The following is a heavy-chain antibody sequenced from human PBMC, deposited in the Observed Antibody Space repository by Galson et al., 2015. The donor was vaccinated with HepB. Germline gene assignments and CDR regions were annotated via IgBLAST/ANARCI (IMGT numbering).Heavy chain of an antibody. V-gene: IGHV1-69*13. J-gene: IGHJ6*02. Sequence: SVKVSCKASGGTFSSYAISWVRQAPGQGLEWMGGITPIFGTANYAQKFQGRVTITADESTSTAYMELSSLRSEDTAVYYCARVSRATSSPRYYYYYGMDVWGQGTPVTVSS. CDR1: GGTFSSYA. D-gene: IGHD2-2*01. CDR2: ITPIFGTA. CDR3: ARVSRATSSPRYYYYYGMDV.